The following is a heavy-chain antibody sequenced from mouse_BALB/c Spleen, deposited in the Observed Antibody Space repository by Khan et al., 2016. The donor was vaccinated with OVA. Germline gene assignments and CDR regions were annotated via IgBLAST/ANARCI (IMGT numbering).Heavy chain of an antibody. CDR1: GYTFTNYG. V-gene: IGHV9-3-1*01. CDR2: INTYTGEP. Sequence: QIQLVQSGPELKKPGETVKISCKASGYTFTNYGMNWVKQSPGKALKWMGWINTYTGEPTYADDFKGRFAFSLETSASTAFLQINNLKNEDTATYYCARPPYFSYTLDHWGQGTSVTVSS. D-gene: IGHD2-10*01. J-gene: IGHJ4*01. CDR3: ARPPYFSYTLDH.